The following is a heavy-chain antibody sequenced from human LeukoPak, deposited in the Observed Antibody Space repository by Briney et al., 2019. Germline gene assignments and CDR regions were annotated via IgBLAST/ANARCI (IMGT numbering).Heavy chain of an antibody. CDR3: ATRAQSAYYYLTSDYFPFDH. Sequence: ASVKVSCKVSGYTLTELSVHWVRQAPGKGLEWMGRFDPEHGETIYPQKFQGRVTMTEHTSTDTAYMEMSSLNSEDTAVYYCATRAQSAYYYLTSDYFPFDHWGQGTLLTVSS. D-gene: IGHD3-22*01. V-gene: IGHV1-24*01. CDR1: GYTLTELS. J-gene: IGHJ4*02. CDR2: FDPEHGET.